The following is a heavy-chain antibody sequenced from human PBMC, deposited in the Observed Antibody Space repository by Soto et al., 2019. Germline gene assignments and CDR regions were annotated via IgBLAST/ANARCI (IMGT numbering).Heavy chain of an antibody. J-gene: IGHJ5*01. CDR1: GDSISTVDYF. CDR3: ARGRYCLTGRCFTNWFDS. V-gene: IGHV4-30-4*01. D-gene: IGHD2-15*01. CDR2: IYKSATT. Sequence: SETLSLTCSVSGDSISTVDYFWAWIRQPPGQALEYIGYIYKSATTYYNPSFESRVAISLDTSKSQFSLNVTSVTAADTAVYFCARGRYCLTGRCFTNWFDSWGQGTLVTAPQ.